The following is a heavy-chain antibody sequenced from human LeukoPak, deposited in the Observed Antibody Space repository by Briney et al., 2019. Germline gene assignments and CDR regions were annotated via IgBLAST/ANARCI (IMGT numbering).Heavy chain of an antibody. Sequence: PGGSLRLSCAASEFTFSDYYMSWIRQAPGKGLEWVAVISFDGSNKYYADSVKGRFTISRDNSKTTLSLQMSSLRAEDTAVYYCAKEDYFGSGSYLGYWGQGTLVTV. CDR2: ISFDGSNK. V-gene: IGHV3-30*18. D-gene: IGHD3-10*01. CDR1: EFTFSDYY. J-gene: IGHJ4*02. CDR3: AKEDYFGSGSYLGY.